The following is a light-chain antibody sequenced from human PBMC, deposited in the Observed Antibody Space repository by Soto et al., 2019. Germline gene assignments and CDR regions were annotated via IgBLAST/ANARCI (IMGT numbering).Light chain of an antibody. Sequence: DIQMTQSPSTLSASVGDRATITCRASPSISSWLAWYQQKPGKAPKLLIYKASSVESGVPSRFSGSGAGTEFAHTMSNLQADDFASYYFQHYNSYPLPFGQGTKLEIK. V-gene: IGKV1-5*03. CDR1: PSISSW. J-gene: IGKJ2*01. CDR2: KAS. CDR3: QHYNSYPLP.